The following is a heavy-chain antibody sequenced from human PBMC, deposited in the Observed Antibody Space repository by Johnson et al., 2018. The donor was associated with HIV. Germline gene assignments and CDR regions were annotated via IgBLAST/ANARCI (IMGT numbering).Heavy chain of an antibody. D-gene: IGHD3-3*01. Sequence: EVQLVESGGGVVRPGGSLRLSCAASGFTFDDYGMSWVRQAPGKGLEWVSGINWNGGSTGYADSVKGRFTISRDNAKNSLYLQMNSLRAEDTALYYCAREFITIFGVDRLPNAFDIWGQGTMVTVSS. CDR1: GFTFDDYG. J-gene: IGHJ3*02. CDR3: AREFITIFGVDRLPNAFDI. CDR2: INWNGGST. V-gene: IGHV3-20*04.